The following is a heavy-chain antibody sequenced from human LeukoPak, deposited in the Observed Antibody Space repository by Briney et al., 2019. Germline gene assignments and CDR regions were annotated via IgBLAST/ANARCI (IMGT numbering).Heavy chain of an antibody. V-gene: IGHV4-59*01. CDR2: INYSGST. J-gene: IGHJ5*02. CDR3: AKGYNYAYGWFDP. CDR1: GGSISSYY. Sequence: SETLSLICTVSGGSISSYYWSWIRQSPGKGLEWIGYINYSGSTNYNPSLKGRVTMSVDTSKNQVSLKVSSVTAADAAVYYCAKGYNYAYGWFDPWGQGTLVTVSS. D-gene: IGHD5-18*01.